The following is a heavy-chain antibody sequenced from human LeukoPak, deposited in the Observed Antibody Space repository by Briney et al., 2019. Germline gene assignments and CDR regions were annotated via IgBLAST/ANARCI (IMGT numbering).Heavy chain of an antibody. D-gene: IGHD6-13*01. CDR2: ISYDGSNK. V-gene: IGHV3-30*04. CDR1: GFTFSSYA. J-gene: IGHJ6*02. CDR3: ARDRVVWQQLSGMDV. Sequence: GRSLRLSCAASGFTFSSYAMHWVRQAPGKGLEWVAVISYDGSNKYYADSVKGRFTISRDKSKNTLYLQMNSLRAEDTAVYYCARDRVVWQQLSGMDVWGQGTTVTVSS.